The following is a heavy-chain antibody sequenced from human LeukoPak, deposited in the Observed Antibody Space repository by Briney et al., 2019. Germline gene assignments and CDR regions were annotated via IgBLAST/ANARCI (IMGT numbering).Heavy chain of an antibody. D-gene: IGHD7-27*01. J-gene: IGHJ4*02. CDR2: IYHSGST. Sequence: SETLSLTCAVSGYSISSGYYWGWIRQPPGKGLEWIGRIYHSGSTYYNPSLKSRVTISVDTSKNQFSLKLSSVTAADTAVYYCATYLGGFDYWGQGTLVTVSS. CDR3: ATYLGGFDY. V-gene: IGHV4-38-2*01. CDR1: GYSISSGYY.